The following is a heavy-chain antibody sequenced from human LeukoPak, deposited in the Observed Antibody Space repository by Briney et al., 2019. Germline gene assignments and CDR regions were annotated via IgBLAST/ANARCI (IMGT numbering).Heavy chain of an antibody. CDR1: GFTFNTYW. D-gene: IGHD3-9*01. J-gene: IGHJ4*02. CDR2: INQGGNEK. Sequence: SGGSLRLSCAVSGFTFNTYWMTWLRQDPGKRLEWVASINQGGNEKYYVDSVKGRFTISRDNAKKSLYLQMNSLRAEDTAVYYCARDRPYYDILTGYYDGSYYFDYWGQGTLVTVSS. CDR3: ARDRPYYDILTGYYDGSYYFDY. V-gene: IGHV3-7*01.